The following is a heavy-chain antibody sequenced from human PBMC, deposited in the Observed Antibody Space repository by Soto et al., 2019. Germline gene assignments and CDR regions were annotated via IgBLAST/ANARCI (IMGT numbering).Heavy chain of an antibody. J-gene: IGHJ6*02. CDR1: GGSISSSSYY. CDR2: IYYSGST. Sequence: PSETLSLTCTVSGGSISSSSYYWGWIRQPPGKGLEWIGSIYYSGSTYYNPSLKSRVTISVDTSKNQFSLKLSSVTAADTAVYYCATRSSSSWTYGMDVWGQGTTVTVSS. D-gene: IGHD6-13*01. CDR3: ATRSSSSWTYGMDV. V-gene: IGHV4-39*01.